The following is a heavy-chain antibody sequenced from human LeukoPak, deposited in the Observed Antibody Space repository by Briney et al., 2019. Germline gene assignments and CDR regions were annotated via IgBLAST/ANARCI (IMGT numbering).Heavy chain of an antibody. J-gene: IGHJ4*02. CDR1: GFTFSNYW. CDR2: INTDGSST. V-gene: IGHV3-74*01. D-gene: IGHD2-2*01. CDR3: ARDMHAPRDY. Sequence: QPGGCLRLSCAASGFTFSNYWMHWVRQAPGKGLVWVSRINTDGSSTSDADSVKGRFTISRDNAKNTLYLQMNSLRAEDTAVYYCARDMHAPRDYWGQGTLVTVSS.